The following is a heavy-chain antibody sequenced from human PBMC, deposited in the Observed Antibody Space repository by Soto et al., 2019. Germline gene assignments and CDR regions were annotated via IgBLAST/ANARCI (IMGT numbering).Heavy chain of an antibody. CDR3: AHRTTGTTFGAFDI. CDR2: IYWDDDK. CDR1: GFSLSTSGVS. V-gene: IGHV2-5*02. Sequence: QITLKESGPTLVKPTQTLTLTCTFSGFSLSTSGVSVGWIRQPPGKALEWLALIYWDDDKLYSPSLESRLTITKVTXXNQVVLTMTNMDPVDTATYYCAHRTTGTTFGAFDIWGQGTMVTVSS. D-gene: IGHD1-1*01. J-gene: IGHJ3*02.